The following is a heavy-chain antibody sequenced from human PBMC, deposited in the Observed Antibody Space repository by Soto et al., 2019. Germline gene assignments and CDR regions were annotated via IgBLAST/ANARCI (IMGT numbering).Heavy chain of an antibody. J-gene: IGHJ5*02. CDR2: IYYSGST. D-gene: IGHD6-19*01. V-gene: IGHV4-39*01. Sequence: PSETLSLTCTVSGGSISSSSYYWGWIRQPPGKGLEWIGSIYYSGSTYYNPSLKSRVTISVDTSKNQLSLKLSSVTAADTAVYYRASPASSGWNGWFDRWGQVTLRTFST. CDR1: GGSISSSSYY. CDR3: ASPASSGWNGWFDR.